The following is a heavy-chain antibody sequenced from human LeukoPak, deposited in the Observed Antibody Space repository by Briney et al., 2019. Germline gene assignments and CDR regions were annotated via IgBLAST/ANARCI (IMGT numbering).Heavy chain of an antibody. CDR2: ISDSGGST. CDR1: GFPFSSYA. J-gene: IGHJ6*02. D-gene: IGHD2-15*01. CDR3: VRGYSFGPYGMDV. Sequence: GGSLRLSCSASGFPFSSYAMHWVRRAPGKGLEYVSAISDSGGSTYYADSVKGRFTISRDNSKNTLYLQMSSLRAEDTAVYFCVRGYSFGPYGMDVWGQGTTVTVSS. V-gene: IGHV3-64D*09.